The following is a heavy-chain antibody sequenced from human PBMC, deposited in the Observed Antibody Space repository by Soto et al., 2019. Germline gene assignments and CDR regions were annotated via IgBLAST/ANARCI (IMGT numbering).Heavy chain of an antibody. V-gene: IGHV3-73*01. Sequence: EVQLVESGGGFVQPGGSLKLFCAASGFAFSGSAMHWVRQASGRGLEWIGRIRSKANSYTTAYAASLKGRFTVSRDDSKNTAYLHVNSLKTADTAVYYCTRLGGWDAFDFWGQGTMVTVSS. CDR3: TRLGGWDAFDF. CDR2: IRSKANSYTT. J-gene: IGHJ3*01. CDR1: GFAFSGSA. D-gene: IGHD3-3*01.